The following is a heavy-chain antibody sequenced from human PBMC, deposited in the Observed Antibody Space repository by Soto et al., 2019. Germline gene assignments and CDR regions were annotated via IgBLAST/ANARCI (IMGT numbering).Heavy chain of an antibody. CDR3: ARVDDYYGSGSYYTIDY. J-gene: IGHJ4*02. D-gene: IGHD3-10*01. CDR2: ISYDGSYK. Sequence: PGGSLRLSCAASGFTFDNYGMHWVRQAPGKGLEWVSGISYDGSYKYYADSVKGRFTISRDNSKNTLYLQMNSLRAEDTAVYYCARVDDYYGSGSYYTIDYWGQGTLVTVSS. CDR1: GFTFDNYG. V-gene: IGHV3-30*03.